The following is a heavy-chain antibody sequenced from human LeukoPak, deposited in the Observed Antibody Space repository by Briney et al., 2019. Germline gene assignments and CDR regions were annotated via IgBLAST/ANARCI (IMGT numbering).Heavy chain of an antibody. Sequence: SETLSLTCTVSGGPISSSSYYWGWIPQPPGKGLEWIGSIYYSGSTYYNPSLKSRVTISVDTSKNQFSLNLSSVTAADTAVYYCARQEIGLRSFDPWGQGTLVTVSS. CDR1: GGPISSSSYY. V-gene: IGHV4-39*01. CDR2: IYYSGST. CDR3: ARQEIGLRSFDP. D-gene: IGHD3/OR15-3a*01. J-gene: IGHJ5*02.